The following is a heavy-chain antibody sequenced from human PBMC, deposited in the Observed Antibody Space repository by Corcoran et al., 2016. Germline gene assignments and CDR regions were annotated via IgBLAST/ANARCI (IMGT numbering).Heavy chain of an antibody. J-gene: IGHJ5*01. Sequence: QITLKESGPTLVKPTQTLTLTCTFSRFSLNTNGVGGTWIRQPPGQALEWLALIYWDGSEHYSPSLRSRLAISKDTSRNQVVLTMTHMDPVDTTTYFCAPRRPPRAYGDYYWFDSWGQGILVTVSS. CDR3: APRRPPRAYGDYYWFDS. D-gene: IGHD4-17*01. CDR2: IYWDGSE. V-gene: IGHV2-5*02. CDR1: RFSLNTNGVG.